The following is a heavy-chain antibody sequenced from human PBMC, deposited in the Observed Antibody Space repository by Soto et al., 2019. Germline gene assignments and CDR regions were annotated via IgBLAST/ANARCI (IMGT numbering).Heavy chain of an antibody. CDR2: IKQDGSEK. D-gene: IGHD6-6*01. V-gene: IGHV3-7*01. Sequence: GGSLRLSCAASGFTFSSYWMSWVRQAPGKGLEWVANIKQDGSEKYYVDSVKGRFTISRDNAKNSLYLQMNSLRAEDTAVYYCARVPPGARPSDRTPLEGYGDAFDIWGQGTMVTVSS. CDR1: GFTFSSYW. CDR3: ARVPPGARPSDRTPLEGYGDAFDI. J-gene: IGHJ3*02.